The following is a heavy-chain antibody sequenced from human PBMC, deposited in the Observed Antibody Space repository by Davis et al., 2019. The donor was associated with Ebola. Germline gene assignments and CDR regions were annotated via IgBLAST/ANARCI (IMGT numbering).Heavy chain of an antibody. D-gene: IGHD3-9*01. CDR2: IIPIFGTA. CDR1: GGTFSSYA. V-gene: IGHV1-69*05. Sequence: AASVKVSCKASGGTFSSYAISWVRQAPGQGLEWMGGIIPIFGTANYAQKFQGRVTMTRDTSTSTVYMELSSLRSEDTAVYYCARGNGGEVQVDDILTGYYYYYGMDVWGQGTTVTVSS. CDR3: ARGNGGEVQVDDILTGYYYYYGMDV. J-gene: IGHJ6*02.